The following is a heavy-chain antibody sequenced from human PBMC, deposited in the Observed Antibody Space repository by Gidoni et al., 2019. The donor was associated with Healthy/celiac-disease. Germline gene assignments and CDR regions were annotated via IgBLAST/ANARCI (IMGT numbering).Heavy chain of an antibody. CDR1: GGSVSSGSYY. Sequence: QVQLQESGPGLVKPSETLSLTCTVSGGSVSSGSYYWSWIRQPPGKGLEWIGYIYYSGSTNYNPSLKSRVTISVDTSKNQFSLKLSSVTAADTAVYYCAREVVVVAAEDYWGQGTLVTVSS. V-gene: IGHV4-61*01. J-gene: IGHJ4*02. CDR2: IYYSGST. CDR3: AREVVVVAAEDY. D-gene: IGHD2-15*01.